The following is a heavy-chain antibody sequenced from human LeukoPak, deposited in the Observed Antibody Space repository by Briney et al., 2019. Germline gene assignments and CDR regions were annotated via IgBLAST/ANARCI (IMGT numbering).Heavy chain of an antibody. CDR1: GYTFTGYY. V-gene: IGHV1-2*02. J-gene: IGHJ5*02. Sequence: GDSLKVSCKASGYTFTGYYMHWVRQAPGQGLEWMGWINPNSGGTNYAQKFQGRVTMTRDTSINTAYMELSRLRSDDTAVYYCARDPGIATWFDPWGQGTLVTVSS. D-gene: IGHD6-13*01. CDR2: INPNSGGT. CDR3: ARDPGIATWFDP.